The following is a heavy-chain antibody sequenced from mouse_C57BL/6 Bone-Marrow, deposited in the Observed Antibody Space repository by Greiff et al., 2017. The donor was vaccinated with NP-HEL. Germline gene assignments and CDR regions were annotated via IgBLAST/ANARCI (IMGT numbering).Heavy chain of an antibody. V-gene: IGHV5-12*01. D-gene: IGHD1-1*01. Sequence: EVKLKESGGGLVQPGGSLKLSCAASGFTFSDYYMYWVRQTPEKRLEWVAYISNGGGSTYYPDTVKGRFTISRDNAKNTLYLQMSRLKSEDTAMYYCARPHYYGSSYYAMDYWGQGTSVTVSS. J-gene: IGHJ4*01. CDR3: ARPHYYGSSYYAMDY. CDR2: ISNGGGST. CDR1: GFTFSDYY.